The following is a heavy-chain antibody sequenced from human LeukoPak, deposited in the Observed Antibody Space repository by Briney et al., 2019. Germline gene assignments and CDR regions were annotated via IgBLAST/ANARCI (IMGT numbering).Heavy chain of an antibody. CDR3: ARDTYYYDSSGPAVRRWFDP. CDR1: GDSVSSNSAA. Sequence: SQTLSLTCAISGDSVSSNSAAWNWIRQSPSRGLEWLGRTYYRSKWYNDYAVSVKSRITINPDTSKNQFSLQLNSVTPEDTAVYYCARDTYYYDSSGPAVRRWFDPWGQGTLATVSS. D-gene: IGHD3-22*01. V-gene: IGHV6-1*01. CDR2: TYYRSKWYN. J-gene: IGHJ5*02.